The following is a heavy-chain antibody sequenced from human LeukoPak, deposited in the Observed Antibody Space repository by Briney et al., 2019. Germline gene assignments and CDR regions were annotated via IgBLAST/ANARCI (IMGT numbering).Heavy chain of an antibody. D-gene: IGHD3-16*02. CDR2: IYYSGST. CDR3: ARDRGTYDYVWGSYPRGWFDP. J-gene: IGHJ5*02. Sequence: PSETLSLTCAVYGGSFSGYYWSWIRQPPGKGLEWIGHIYYSGSTNYNPSLKSRVTISVDTSKNQFSLKLSSVTAADTAVYYCARDRGTYDYVWGSYPRGWFDPWGQGTLVTVSS. V-gene: IGHV4-59*01. CDR1: GGSFSGYY.